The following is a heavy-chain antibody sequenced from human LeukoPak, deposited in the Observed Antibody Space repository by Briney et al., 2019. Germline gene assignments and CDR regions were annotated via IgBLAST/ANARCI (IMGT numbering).Heavy chain of an antibody. CDR2: ISSSGSTI. D-gene: IGHD2-2*01. CDR1: GFIFSSYS. CDR3: AVLTYQLLDYYFDY. V-gene: IGHV3-48*01. Sequence: GGSLRLSCAASGFIFSSYSMNWVRQAPGKGLEWVSYISSSGSTIYYADSVKGRFTISRGSAKNSLYLQMNSLRAEDTAVYYCAVLTYQLLDYYFDYWGQGTLVTVSS. J-gene: IGHJ4*02.